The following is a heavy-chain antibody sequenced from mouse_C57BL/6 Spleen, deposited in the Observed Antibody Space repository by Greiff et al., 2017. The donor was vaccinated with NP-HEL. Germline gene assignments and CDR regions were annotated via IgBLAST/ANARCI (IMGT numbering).Heavy chain of an antibody. J-gene: IGHJ2*01. CDR2: IYPGDGDT. V-gene: IGHV1-82*01. Sequence: QVQLKQSGPELVKPGASVKISCKASGYAFSSSWMNWVKQRPGKGLEWIGRIYPGDGDTNYNGKFKGKATLTADKSSSTAYMQLSSLTSEDSAVYFCARSDSPYYFDYWGQGTTLTVSS. CDR1: GYAFSSSW. CDR3: ARSDSPYYFDY.